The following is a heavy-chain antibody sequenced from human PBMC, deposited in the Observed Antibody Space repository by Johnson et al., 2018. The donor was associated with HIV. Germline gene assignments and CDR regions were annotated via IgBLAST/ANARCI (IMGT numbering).Heavy chain of an antibody. Sequence: VQLVESGGGLVQPGGSLRLSCAASGFTFSDYWMHWVRQVPGKGLVWVSRINCDGTTTPYANFVKGRFTISRDNAKHSLFLQMNNLRVEDTAVYYFATSGDKYSSYWGDGFDIWGQGTMVTVSS. D-gene: IGHD3-22*01. J-gene: IGHJ3*02. V-gene: IGHV3-74*02. CDR3: ATSGDKYSSYWGDGFDI. CDR2: INCDGTTT. CDR1: GFTFSDYW.